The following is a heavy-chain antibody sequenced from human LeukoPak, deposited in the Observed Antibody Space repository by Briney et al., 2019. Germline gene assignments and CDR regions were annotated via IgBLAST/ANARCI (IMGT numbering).Heavy chain of an antibody. V-gene: IGHV4-4*07. CDR3: ARDTPGYSYGSDY. Sequence: SETLSLTCTVSGGSISSYYWSWIWQPAGKGMEWIGRIYTSGSTNYNPSLKSRVTMSVDTSKNQFSLKLSSVTAADTAVYYCARDTPGYSYGSDYWGQGTLVTVSS. CDR2: IYTSGST. CDR1: GGSISSYY. J-gene: IGHJ4*02. D-gene: IGHD5-18*01.